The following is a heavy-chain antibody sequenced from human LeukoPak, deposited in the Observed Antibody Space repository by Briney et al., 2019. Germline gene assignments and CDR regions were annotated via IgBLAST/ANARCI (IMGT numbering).Heavy chain of an antibody. D-gene: IGHD1-26*01. V-gene: IGHV1-2*02. CDR3: ARGEGIVGATYFDY. J-gene: IGHJ4*02. CDR2: IDPNTGDS. Sequence: ASVRVSCKASEYTFTGYYIHWVRQAPGQGLEWMGWIDPNTGDSNYVQKFQGRVTMTRDTSISTAYMELSRLRSEDTAVYYCARGEGIVGATYFDYWGQGTLVTVSS. CDR1: EYTFTGYY.